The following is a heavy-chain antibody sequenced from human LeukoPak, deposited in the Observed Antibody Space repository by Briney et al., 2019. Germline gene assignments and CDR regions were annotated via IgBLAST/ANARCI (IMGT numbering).Heavy chain of an antibody. V-gene: IGHV4-59*01. CDR2: IYYSGST. Sequence: SETLSLTCTVSGGSISSYYWSWIRQLPGKGLEWIGYIYYSGSTNYNPSLKSRVTISVDTSKNQFSLKLNSVTAADTAVYYCAIGSNTAGRVYDAFDIWGQGTMVTVSS. D-gene: IGHD5-18*01. CDR3: AIGSNTAGRVYDAFDI. CDR1: GGSISSYY. J-gene: IGHJ3*02.